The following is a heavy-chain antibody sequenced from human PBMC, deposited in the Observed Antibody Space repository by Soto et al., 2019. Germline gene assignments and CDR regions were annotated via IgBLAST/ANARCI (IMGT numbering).Heavy chain of an antibody. D-gene: IGHD1-26*01. V-gene: IGHV3-74*01. Sequence: TGGSLRLSCAASGFIFGNYWMHWARHAPGKGLMWVSRINIDGSTTSYADSVQGRLTISRDNAKNTLYLQMNNLKAEDTAVYYCARDGGSYSGFDHWGQGALVTVSS. CDR1: GFIFGNYW. J-gene: IGHJ4*02. CDR2: INIDGSTT. CDR3: ARDGGSYSGFDH.